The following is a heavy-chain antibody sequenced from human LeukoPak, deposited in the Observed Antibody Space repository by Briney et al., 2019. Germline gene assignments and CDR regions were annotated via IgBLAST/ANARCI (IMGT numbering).Heavy chain of an antibody. J-gene: IGHJ6*02. CDR1: GDSISSGNY. CDR2: IYYSGST. CDR3: ARGGVLSNYGMDV. V-gene: IGHV4-61*01. Sequence: SETLSLTCTVSGDSISSGNYWGWIRPPPGKGLEWIGYIYYSGSTNYNPSLKSRVTISVDTSKNQFSLKLSSVTAADTAVYYCARGGVLSNYGMDVWGQGTTVTVSS. D-gene: IGHD3-10*01.